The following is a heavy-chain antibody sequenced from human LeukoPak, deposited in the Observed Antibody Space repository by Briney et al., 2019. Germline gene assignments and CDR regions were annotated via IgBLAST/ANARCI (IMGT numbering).Heavy chain of an antibody. Sequence: SVTVSCKASGYTFVNYYIHWVRQAPGQGLQWMGWINPKNGDTHHTQKFQDRVTMTSDTSISTLCMELSRLRSDDTAIYYCARRGSYFDSWGQGNPVSVSS. CDR3: ARRGSYFDS. CDR2: INPKNGDT. V-gene: IGHV1-2*02. D-gene: IGHD3-10*01. CDR1: GYTFVNYY. J-gene: IGHJ4*02.